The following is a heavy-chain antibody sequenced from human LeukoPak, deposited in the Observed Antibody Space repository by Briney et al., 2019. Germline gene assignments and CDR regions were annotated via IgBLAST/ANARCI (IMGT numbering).Heavy chain of an antibody. J-gene: IGHJ3*02. D-gene: IGHD4-17*01. V-gene: IGHV3-7*01. CDR2: INQDGSEK. CDR3: AREGYGDYHI. Sequence: PGGSLRLSCAVSGLPFSNHWMTWVRQAPGKGLERVANINQDGSEKYYVDSVKGRFSISRDNAKSSLYLQMNSLRVEDTAMYFCAREGYGDYHIWGQGATVTVSS. CDR1: GLPFSNHW.